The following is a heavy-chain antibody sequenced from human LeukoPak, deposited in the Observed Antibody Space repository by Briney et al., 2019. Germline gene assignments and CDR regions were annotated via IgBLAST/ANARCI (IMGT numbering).Heavy chain of an antibody. D-gene: IGHD4-17*01. Sequence: GGSLRLSCTASGFTVSSSYLSWVRQAPGRGLEWVSLIYSDGTTYYADSVNGRFTICRNNSKNTLHLQMNSLRPEDTAVYYGARVSVTTDFDYWGQGTLVAVS. V-gene: IGHV3-66*01. CDR1: GFTVSSSY. J-gene: IGHJ4*02. CDR3: ARVSVTTDFDY. CDR2: IYSDGTT.